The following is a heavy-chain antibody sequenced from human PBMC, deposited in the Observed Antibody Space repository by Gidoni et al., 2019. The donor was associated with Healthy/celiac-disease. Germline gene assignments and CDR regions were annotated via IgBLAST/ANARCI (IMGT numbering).Heavy chain of an antibody. J-gene: IGHJ4*02. CDR3: ARVSSGWYYFDY. D-gene: IGHD6-19*01. V-gene: IGHV4-59*01. CDR1: GGSISSYY. CDR2: IYYSGST. Sequence: QVQLQESGPGLVKPSETLSLTCTVSGGSISSYYWRWIRQPPVKGLEWIGYIYYSGSTNYNPSLKSRVTISVDTSKNQFSLKLSSVTAADTAVYYCARVSSGWYYFDYWGQGTLVTVSS.